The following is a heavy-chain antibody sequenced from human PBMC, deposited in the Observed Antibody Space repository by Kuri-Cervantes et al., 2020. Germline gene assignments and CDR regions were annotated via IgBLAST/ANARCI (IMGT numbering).Heavy chain of an antibody. CDR1: GYSFTSYW. D-gene: IGHD5-12*01. CDR3: ARPYSGYVSYFDY. J-gene: IGHJ4*02. V-gene: IGHV5-51*01. Sequence: GESLKISCQGSGYSFTSYWIGWVRQMPGKGLEWMGIIYPGDSDTRYSPSFQGQVTISADKSISTAYLQWSSLKASDTATYYCARPYSGYVSYFDYWGQGTLVTVSS. CDR2: IYPGDSDT.